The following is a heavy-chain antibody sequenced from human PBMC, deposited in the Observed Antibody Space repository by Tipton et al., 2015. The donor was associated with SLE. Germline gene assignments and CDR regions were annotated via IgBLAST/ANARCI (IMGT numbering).Heavy chain of an antibody. CDR2: INPTGTST. D-gene: IGHD5-12*01. CDR3: ARLGWIWGWIDP. Sequence: QVQLVQSGAEVTKPGASVRVSCRAPTYYIHWVRQAPGQGLEWMGTINPTGTSTTYAQKFQGRVTVTRDTSTSTVYMQLGSLRSEDTAIYYCARLGWIWGWIDPWGQGTLVIVSS. CDR1: TYY. J-gene: IGHJ5*02. V-gene: IGHV1-46*01.